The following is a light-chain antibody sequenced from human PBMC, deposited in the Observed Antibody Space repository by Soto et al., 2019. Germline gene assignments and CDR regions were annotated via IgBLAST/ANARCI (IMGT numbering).Light chain of an antibody. V-gene: IGKV3-15*01. CDR2: GAS. J-gene: IGKJ5*01. CDR3: QQYYNWPPIT. CDR1: QSVSSN. Sequence: EIVMTQSPATLSVSPGERATLSCRASQSVSSNLAWYQQKPGQAPTLLIYGASIRATGIPARFSGSGSGTEFTLTISSLQSEDFAVYYCQQYYNWPPITFGQGTRLEIK.